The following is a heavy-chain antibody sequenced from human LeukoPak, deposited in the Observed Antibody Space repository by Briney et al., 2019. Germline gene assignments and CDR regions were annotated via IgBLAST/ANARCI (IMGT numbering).Heavy chain of an antibody. J-gene: IGHJ4*02. CDR2: ISGSGGST. Sequence: ETLSLTCTVSGGSFNSNNYYWGWIRQPPGKGLEWVSAISGSGGSTYYADSVKGRFTISRDNSKNTLYLQMNSLRAEDTAVYYCATNGPDCGGDCYSGGFDYWGQGTLVTVSS. CDR1: GGSFNSNNYY. CDR3: ATNGPDCGGDCYSGGFDY. V-gene: IGHV3-23*01. D-gene: IGHD2-21*02.